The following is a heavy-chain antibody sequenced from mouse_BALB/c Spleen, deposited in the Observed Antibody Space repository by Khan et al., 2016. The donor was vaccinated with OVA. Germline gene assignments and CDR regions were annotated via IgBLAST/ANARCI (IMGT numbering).Heavy chain of an antibody. CDR3: ARSGYGNPFAY. V-gene: IGHV1S81*02. Sequence: QVQLQQPGAELVKPGTSVKISCKASGYTFTSYYMYWVKQRPGQGLEWIGGINPNNGDSNYNEKFKSKATLTVDKSSSTAYMQLGILTSADTAVYYGARSGYGNPFAYWGQGTLVTVSA. CDR2: INPNNGDS. D-gene: IGHD2-1*01. CDR1: GYTFTSYY. J-gene: IGHJ3*01.